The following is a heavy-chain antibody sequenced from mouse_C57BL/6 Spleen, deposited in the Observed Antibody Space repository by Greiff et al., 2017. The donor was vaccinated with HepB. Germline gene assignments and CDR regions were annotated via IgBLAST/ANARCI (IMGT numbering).Heavy chain of an antibody. CDR1: GFTFSDAW. CDR2: IRNKANNHAT. D-gene: IGHD2-1*01. V-gene: IGHV6-6*01. J-gene: IGHJ4*01. Sequence: LQQSGGGLVQPGGSMKLSCAASGFTFSDAWMDWVRQSPEKGLEWVAEIRNKANNHATYYAESVKGRFTISRDDSKSSVYLQMNSLRAEDTGIYYCTRFHYGNLHAIDYWGQGTSVTVSS. CDR3: TRFHYGNLHAIDY.